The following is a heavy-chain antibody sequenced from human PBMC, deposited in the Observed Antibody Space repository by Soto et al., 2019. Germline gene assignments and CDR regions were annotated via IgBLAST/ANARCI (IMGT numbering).Heavy chain of an antibody. CDR1: GGSISSSNW. J-gene: IGHJ6*02. V-gene: IGHV4-4*02. CDR3: AITMVRGVINYYGMDV. Sequence: SETLSLTCAVSGGSISSSNWWSWVRQPPGKRLEWIGEIYHSGSTNYNPSLKSRVTISVDKSKNQFSLKLSSVTAADTALYYCAITMVRGVINYYGMDVWGQGTTVTVSS. CDR2: IYHSGST. D-gene: IGHD3-10*01.